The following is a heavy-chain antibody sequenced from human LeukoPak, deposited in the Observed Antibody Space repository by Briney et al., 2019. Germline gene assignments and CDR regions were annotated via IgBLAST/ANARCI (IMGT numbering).Heavy chain of an antibody. CDR1: GFTFSSYW. CDR2: INTDGSST. CDR3: AKDITYYYGSGSYYPLL. J-gene: IGHJ4*02. D-gene: IGHD3-10*01. V-gene: IGHV3-74*01. Sequence: GGSLRLSCAASGFTFSSYWMHWVRQAPGKGLVWVSRINTDGSSTSYADSVKGRFTISRDNAKNTLYLQMNSLRAEDTAVYYCAKDITYYYGSGSYYPLLWGQGTLVTVSS.